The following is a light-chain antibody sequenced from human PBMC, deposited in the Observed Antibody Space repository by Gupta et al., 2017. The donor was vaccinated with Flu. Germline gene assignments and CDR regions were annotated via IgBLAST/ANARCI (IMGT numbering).Light chain of an antibody. J-gene: IGKJ2*01. CDR3: QQYGSSPRT. CDR2: GAS. Sequence: EVVLTQSPATLSLSPGERATLSGRASQSVSSSYLAWYQQKPGQAPRLLIYGASSRATGIPDRFSGSGSGTDFTLTISRLEPEDFAVYYCQQYGSSPRTFGQGTKLEIK. V-gene: IGKV3-20*01. CDR1: QSVSSSY.